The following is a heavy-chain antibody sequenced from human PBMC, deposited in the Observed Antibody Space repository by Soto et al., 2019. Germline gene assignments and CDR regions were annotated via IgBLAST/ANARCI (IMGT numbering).Heavy chain of an antibody. CDR2: INTDGSST. V-gene: IGHV3-74*01. CDR3: ARSPGGYYID. Sequence: ELQLVESGGGLVQPGGDLSLSCADSGLRFSSYWMHWVRQGPGKGLLWVSRINTDGSSTNYADSVKGRFTISRDNAKNTVYLQMNSLRAEDTAVYYCARSPGGYYIDWGQGTMVTVSS. J-gene: IGHJ3*01. CDR1: GLRFSSYW. D-gene: IGHD3-9*01.